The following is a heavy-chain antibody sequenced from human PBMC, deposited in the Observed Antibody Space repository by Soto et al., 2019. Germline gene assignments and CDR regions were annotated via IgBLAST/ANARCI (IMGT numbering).Heavy chain of an antibody. Sequence: GGSLRVSCAASGFTFSSYAMHWVGQSPGKGLEWVAVISYDGSNKYYADSVKGRFTISRDNSKNSLYLQMNSLRAEDTAVYYCARGPPDTAMVIYYYYGMDVWGQGTTVTVSS. CDR1: GFTFSSYA. D-gene: IGHD5-18*01. CDR3: ARGPPDTAMVIYYYYGMDV. CDR2: ISYDGSNK. J-gene: IGHJ6*02. V-gene: IGHV3-30-3*01.